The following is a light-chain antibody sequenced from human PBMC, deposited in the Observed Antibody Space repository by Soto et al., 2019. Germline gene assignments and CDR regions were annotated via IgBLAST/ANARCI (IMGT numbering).Light chain of an antibody. Sequence: QSALTQPRSVSGSPGQSVTISCTGLSSDVAGYNRVSWYQQPPGRAPRLIIYEVSNRPSGVPGRFSGSRSGNTASLAISGLQAEDEADYYCCSYAGGPPWVFGTGTKVTVL. CDR2: EVS. V-gene: IGLV2-18*02. CDR3: CSYAGGPPWV. J-gene: IGLJ1*01. CDR1: SSDVAGYNR.